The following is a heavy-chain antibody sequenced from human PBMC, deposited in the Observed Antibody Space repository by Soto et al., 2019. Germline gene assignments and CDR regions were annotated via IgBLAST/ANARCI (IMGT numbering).Heavy chain of an antibody. CDR3: ARGITGTTFSYYYYYYMDV. D-gene: IGHD1-7*01. CDR1: GYTFTGYY. V-gene: IGHV1-2*04. CDR2: INPNSGGT. Sequence: ASVKVSCKASGYTFTGYYMHWVRQAPGQGLEWMGWINPNSGGTNYAQKFQGWVTMTRDTSISTAYMELSRLRSDDTAVYYCARGITGTTFSYYYYYYMDVWGKGTTVTVSS. J-gene: IGHJ6*03.